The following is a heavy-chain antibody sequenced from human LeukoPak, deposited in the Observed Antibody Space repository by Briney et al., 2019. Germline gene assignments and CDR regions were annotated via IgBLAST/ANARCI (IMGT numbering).Heavy chain of an antibody. CDR2: ISRSCSPI. Sequence: GGSLRPSWVVTVFTFSAYYMSWLRQAPGKVLEWVSYISRSCSPIYYGDSVMGRCTVYRDNAKNSLYLQMNSLRADDTAVYYCARTDGGIPLYYFDYWGQGTLVTVSS. D-gene: IGHD3-16*01. V-gene: IGHV3-11*04. J-gene: IGHJ4*02. CDR3: ARTDGGIPLYYFDY. CDR1: VFTFSAYY.